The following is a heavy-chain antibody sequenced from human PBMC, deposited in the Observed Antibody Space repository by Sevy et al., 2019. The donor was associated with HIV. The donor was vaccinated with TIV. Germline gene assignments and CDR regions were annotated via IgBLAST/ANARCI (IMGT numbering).Heavy chain of an antibody. J-gene: IGHJ4*02. CDR2: ISGSGVST. V-gene: IGHV3-23*01. D-gene: IGHD5-12*01. Sequence: GGSLRLSFAASGFTFSSYAMSWVRQAPGKGLEWVSAISGSGVSTYYADSVKGRFTISRDNSKNTLYLQMNSLRAEDTAVYYCAKGRGNGATTLYFDYWGQGTLVTVSS. CDR3: AKGRGNGATTLYFDY. CDR1: GFTFSSYA.